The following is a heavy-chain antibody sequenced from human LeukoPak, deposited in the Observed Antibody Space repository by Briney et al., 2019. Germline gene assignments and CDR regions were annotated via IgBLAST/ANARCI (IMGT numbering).Heavy chain of an antibody. CDR3: ARSWAAKWELPGQFDS. CDR1: GASMNNYY. Sequence: PSDTLSLTCTVSGASMNNYYWSWIRQSPEKGLEWLGFVFSRGTTNLNPSFKSRLIMSIDTSKNQLSLRLSSVTAADTAVYFCARSWAAKWELPGQFDSWGQGRLVSVSS. V-gene: IGHV4-59*08. J-gene: IGHJ4*02. D-gene: IGHD1-26*01. CDR2: VFSRGTT.